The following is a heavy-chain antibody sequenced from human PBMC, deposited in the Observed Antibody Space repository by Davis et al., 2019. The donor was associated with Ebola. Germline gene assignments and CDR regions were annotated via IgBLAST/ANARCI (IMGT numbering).Heavy chain of an antibody. D-gene: IGHD2/OR15-2a*01. Sequence: GGSLRLSCAASGFTFSSYWMSWVRQAPGKGLEWVSAISSSSSYIYYADSVKGRFTISRDNAKNSLYLQMNSLRAEDTAVYYCASGLNVLLPRDYWGQGTLVTVSS. CDR3: ASGLNVLLPRDY. J-gene: IGHJ4*02. CDR2: ISSSSSYI. V-gene: IGHV3-21*01. CDR1: GFTFSSYW.